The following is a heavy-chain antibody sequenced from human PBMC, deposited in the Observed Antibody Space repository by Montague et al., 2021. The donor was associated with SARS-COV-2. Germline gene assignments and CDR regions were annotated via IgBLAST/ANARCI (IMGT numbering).Heavy chain of an antibody. Sequence: SLRLSCAASGYIFSNYYISWVRQAPGKGLEWVASMSGAGVGKHYADAVKGQFTISSDDAKQSVFLHMESLRAEDTALYYCARDALQLGLDSWGQGTQVTVSS. CDR3: ARDALQLGLDS. V-gene: IGHV3-11*01. D-gene: IGHD1-1*01. CDR2: MSGAGVGK. J-gene: IGHJ4*02. CDR1: GYIFSNYY.